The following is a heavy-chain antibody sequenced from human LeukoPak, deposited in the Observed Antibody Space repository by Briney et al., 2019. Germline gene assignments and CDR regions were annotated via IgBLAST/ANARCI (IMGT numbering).Heavy chain of an antibody. V-gene: IGHV3-7*01. J-gene: IGHJ3*02. Sequence: GGSLRLSCAASGFTFSSYWMSWVRQAPGKGLEWVANIKQDGSEKYYVDSVKGRFTISRDNVKNSLYLQMNSLRAEDTAVYYCARVPHYYDSSGPSLDAFDIWGQGTMVTVSS. D-gene: IGHD3-22*01. CDR2: IKQDGSEK. CDR3: ARVPHYYDSSGPSLDAFDI. CDR1: GFTFSSYW.